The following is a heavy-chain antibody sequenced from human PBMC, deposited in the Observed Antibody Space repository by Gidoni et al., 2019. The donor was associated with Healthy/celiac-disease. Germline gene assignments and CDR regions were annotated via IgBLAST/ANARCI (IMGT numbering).Heavy chain of an antibody. V-gene: IGHV4-61*02. Sequence: QVQLQESGPGLVKPSQTLSLTCTVSGGSISSGSYYWSWIRQPAGKGLEWIGRIYTRGSTNYNPSRKSRVTISVDTSKNQFSLKLSSVTAADTAVYYCARVAVSNWFDPWGQGTLVTVSS. J-gene: IGHJ5*02. CDR2: IYTRGST. CDR1: GGSISSGSYY. CDR3: ARVAVSNWFDP.